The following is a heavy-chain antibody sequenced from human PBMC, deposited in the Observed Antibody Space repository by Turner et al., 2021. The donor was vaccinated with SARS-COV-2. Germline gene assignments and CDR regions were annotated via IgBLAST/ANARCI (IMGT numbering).Heavy chain of an antibody. CDR2: ISYDGSNK. CDR1: GFTFSSHA. J-gene: IGHJ4*02. D-gene: IGHD3-22*01. Sequence: QVQLVESGGGVVQPGRSLRRSCAASGFTFSSHAMHWVRQAPGKGLEWVAVISYDGSNKYYADSVKGRLTISRDNSKNTLYVQMNSLRAEDTAVYYCAREDYYDGSGSFDYWGQGTLVTVSS. V-gene: IGHV3-30-3*01. CDR3: AREDYYDGSGSFDY.